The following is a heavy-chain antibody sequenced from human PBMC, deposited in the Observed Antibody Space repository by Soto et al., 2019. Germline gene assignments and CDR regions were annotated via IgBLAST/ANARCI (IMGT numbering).Heavy chain of an antibody. CDR2: ISTDGSYR. D-gene: IGHD3-16*02. CDR3: EKDPPQGGYTA. CDR1: GFTFSGHS. Sequence: PXGCLRLSCAASGFTFSGHSMHWVRQAPGKGLDWGAAISTDGSYRVYADSVTDRFTVSRDNSKNTLYLQMNSLRAEDTAVYYCEKDPPQGGYTAWGQGTLVTVSS. V-gene: IGHV3-30-3*01. J-gene: IGHJ4*02.